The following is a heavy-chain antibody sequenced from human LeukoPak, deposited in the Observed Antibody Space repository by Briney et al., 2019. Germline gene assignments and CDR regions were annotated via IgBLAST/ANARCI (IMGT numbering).Heavy chain of an antibody. CDR3: AKSSLEWLVAPDFDY. D-gene: IGHD6-19*01. Sequence: GGSLRLSCAASGFTFSSYAMSWVRQAPEMGLEWVSAISGSGGSTYYADSVKGRFTISRDNSKNTLYLQMNSLRAEDTAVYYCAKSSLEWLVAPDFDYWGQGTLVTVSS. V-gene: IGHV3-23*01. CDR2: ISGSGGST. J-gene: IGHJ4*02. CDR1: GFTFSSYA.